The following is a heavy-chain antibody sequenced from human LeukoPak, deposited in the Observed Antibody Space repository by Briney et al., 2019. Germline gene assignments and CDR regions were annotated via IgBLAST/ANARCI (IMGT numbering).Heavy chain of an antibody. CDR3: AKNSLVVVVTDFYC. V-gene: IGHV1-2*02. J-gene: IGHJ4*02. D-gene: IGHD2-21*02. CDR2: INPNGGRT. CDR1: GYTFIEYY. Sequence: ASVKVSCKASGYTFIEYYIYCVGQAPGPALEWMGWINPNGGRTSKAQKFQGRVTMTRATSISTAYIELTMLTSDDTAVFSCAKNSLVVVVTDFYCSGEGTLV.